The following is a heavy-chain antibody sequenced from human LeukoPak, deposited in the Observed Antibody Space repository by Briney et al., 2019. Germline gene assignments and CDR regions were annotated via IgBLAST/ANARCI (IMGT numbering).Heavy chain of an antibody. J-gene: IGHJ3*02. D-gene: IGHD6-19*01. V-gene: IGHV4-61*02. Sequence: TASETLSLTCTVSGGSISSGSYYWSWIRQPAGKGLEWIGRIYTSGSTNYNPSLKSRVTISVDTSKNQFSLKLSSVTAADTAVYYCARPQWPGTFDIWGQGTMVTVSS. CDR2: IYTSGST. CDR1: GGSISSGSYY. CDR3: ARPQWPGTFDI.